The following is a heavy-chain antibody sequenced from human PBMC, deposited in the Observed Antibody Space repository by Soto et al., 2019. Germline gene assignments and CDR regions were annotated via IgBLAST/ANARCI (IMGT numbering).Heavy chain of an antibody. CDR2: IYSTGSK. Sequence: HPGGSLRLSCVASGFSVSTNYMSWVRQAPGKGLEWVSVIYSTGSKYYADSVKGRFIISRDSSKNTLYLEMNSLSAEDTAVYYCARSVVVVIRTFNWYFDLWGRGTLVTVSS. J-gene: IGHJ2*01. CDR3: ARSVVVVIRTFNWYFDL. V-gene: IGHV3-53*01. D-gene: IGHD3-22*01. CDR1: GFSVSTNY.